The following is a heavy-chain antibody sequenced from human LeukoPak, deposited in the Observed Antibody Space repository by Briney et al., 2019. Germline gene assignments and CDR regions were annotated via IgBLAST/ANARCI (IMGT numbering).Heavy chain of an antibody. CDR3: ARDLGGGDAFDI. V-gene: IGHV3-48*01. J-gene: IGHJ3*02. CDR2: ISSSYRTI. CDR1: GFTFSSYS. Sequence: GGSLRLSCAASGFTFSSYSMNWVRQAPGKGLEWVSYISSSYRTIYYADSVKGRFTVSRDNAKNSLYPQMSSLRAEDTAFYYCARDLGGGDAFDIWGQGTMVTVSS. D-gene: IGHD3-16*01.